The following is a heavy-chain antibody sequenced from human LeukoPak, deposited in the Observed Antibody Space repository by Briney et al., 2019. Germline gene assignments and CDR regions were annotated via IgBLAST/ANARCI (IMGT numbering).Heavy chain of an antibody. CDR3: ARDYTYGGSSYGFDI. D-gene: IGHD4-23*01. Sequence: ASVKVSCKASGGTFSSYAISWVRQAPGQGLEWMGIINPSGGSISYAQKFQGRVTMTRDTSTSTVYMELSSLRSEDTAIYYCARDYTYGGSSYGFDIWGQGTMVTVSS. CDR2: INPSGGSI. V-gene: IGHV1-46*03. J-gene: IGHJ3*02. CDR1: GGTFSSYA.